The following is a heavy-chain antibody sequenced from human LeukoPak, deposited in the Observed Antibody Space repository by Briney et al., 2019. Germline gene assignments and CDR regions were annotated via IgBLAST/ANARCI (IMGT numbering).Heavy chain of an antibody. CDR3: AALRGSWYIDY. D-gene: IGHD6-13*01. CDR2: MYYSGST. CDR1: GGSVSSGYYY. V-gene: IGHV4-61*01. J-gene: IGHJ4*02. Sequence: PSVTLSLTCTVSGGSVSSGYYYWSWIRQPPGKGLEWIGYMYYSGSTNYNPSLKSRVTISIDTSKNQFSLNLSSVTAADTAVYFCAALRGSWYIDYWGQGTLVTVSS.